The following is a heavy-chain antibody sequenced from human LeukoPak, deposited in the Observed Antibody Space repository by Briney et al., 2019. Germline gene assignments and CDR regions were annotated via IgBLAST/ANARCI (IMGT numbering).Heavy chain of an antibody. CDR3: ASANYYGSGSLDY. D-gene: IGHD3-10*01. CDR1: GGSFSGYY. J-gene: IGHJ4*02. CDR2: IYTSGST. Sequence: SETLSLTCAVYGGSFSGYYWSWIRQPAGKGLEWIGRIYTSGSTNYNPSLKSRVTISVDTSKNQFSLKLSSVTAADTAVYYCASANYYGSGSLDYWGQGTLVTVSS. V-gene: IGHV4-59*10.